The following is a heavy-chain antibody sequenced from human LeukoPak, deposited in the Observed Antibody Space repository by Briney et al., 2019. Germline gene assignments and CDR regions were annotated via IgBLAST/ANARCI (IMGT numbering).Heavy chain of an antibody. J-gene: IGHJ4*02. CDR2: IARDGGAK. V-gene: IGHV3-30*03. CDR1: GFSFSNHG. D-gene: IGHD6-19*01. CDR3: AREATWGQWYFDH. Sequence: GTSLRLSCVASGFSFSNHGMHWVRQAPGKGLEWVSVIARDGGAKFYADSVKDRFTLSRDNSKNMFFLQMNFLTVEDTAIYYCAREATWGQWYFDHWGQGTPVTVSS.